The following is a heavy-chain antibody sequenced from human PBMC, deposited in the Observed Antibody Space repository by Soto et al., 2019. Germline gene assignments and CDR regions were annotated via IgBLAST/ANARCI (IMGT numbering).Heavy chain of an antibody. Sequence: PWESLKISCKGSGYSFTSYWISWVRQMPGKGLEWMGSIDPSDSYTNYIPSFQGHVTISADKSISTAYLQWSSLKASDTAMYYCARRPYDILTGYYPYYFDYWGQGTLVTVSS. CDR2: IDPSDSYT. D-gene: IGHD3-9*01. CDR1: GYSFTSYW. V-gene: IGHV5-10-1*01. J-gene: IGHJ4*02. CDR3: ARRPYDILTGYYPYYFDY.